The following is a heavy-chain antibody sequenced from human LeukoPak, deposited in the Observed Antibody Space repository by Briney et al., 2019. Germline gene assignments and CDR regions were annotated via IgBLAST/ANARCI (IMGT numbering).Heavy chain of an antibody. J-gene: IGHJ6*03. V-gene: IGHV5-51*01. CDR2: IYPGDSDT. CDR3: ARLGGYSYGSKLRGYYMDV. D-gene: IGHD5-18*01. CDR1: GYSFTSYW. Sequence: GESLKISCKGSGYSFTSYWIGWVRQMPGKGLEWMGIIYPGDSDTRYSPSFQGQVTISADKSISTAYLQWSSLKASDTAMYYCARLGGYSYGSKLRGYYMDVWGKGTTVTVSS.